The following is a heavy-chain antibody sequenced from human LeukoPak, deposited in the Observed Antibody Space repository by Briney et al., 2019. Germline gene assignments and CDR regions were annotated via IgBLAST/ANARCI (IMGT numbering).Heavy chain of an antibody. CDR1: EFTFNNLA. J-gene: IGHJ4*02. D-gene: IGHD6-6*01. CDR3: ARGPSSRSGKQDS. V-gene: IGHV3-30*01. Sequence: PGKSLRLSCTASEFTFNNLALHWVRQAPGKGLEWVAVISSNGNKIYYADSVRGRFTIFRDTSNKTVSLHMNDMRVEDTAFYYCARGPSSRSGKQDSWGRGTLVTVSS. CDR2: ISSNGNKI.